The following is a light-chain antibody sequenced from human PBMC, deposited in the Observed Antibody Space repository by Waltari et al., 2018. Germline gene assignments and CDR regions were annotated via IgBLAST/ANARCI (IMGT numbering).Light chain of an antibody. CDR1: QSVTTK. CDR2: DAS. J-gene: IGKJ1*01. V-gene: IGKV3D-15*01. CDR3: QQYHNWPPWT. Sequence: EIVMTQSPATLSVSPGEGATLSCRACQSVTTKLAWYQLKPGQAPRLLIYDASSRATGIPARFSGSGFGTEFTLTISSLQSEDFAVYYCQQYHNWPPWTFGRGTKVEIK.